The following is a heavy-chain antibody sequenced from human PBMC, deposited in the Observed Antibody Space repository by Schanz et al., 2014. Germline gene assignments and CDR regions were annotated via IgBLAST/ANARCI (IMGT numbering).Heavy chain of an antibody. CDR3: TRDVRLDRRGNWFDP. V-gene: IGHV3-7*01. D-gene: IGHD1-1*01. CDR2: IKEDGSVK. CDR1: TFTFSSDW. Sequence: EVQLAESGGGLVQPGGSLRLSCAASTFTFSSDWMSWVRQAPGKGLEWVANIKEDGSVKDYVDSVKGRFTISRDNAKNSLYLQMTSLRAEDTAVYYCTRDVRLDRRGNWFDPWGQGTLVTVSS. J-gene: IGHJ5*02.